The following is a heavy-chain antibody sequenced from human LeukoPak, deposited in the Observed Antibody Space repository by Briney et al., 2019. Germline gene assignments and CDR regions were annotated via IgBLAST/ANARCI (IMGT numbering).Heavy chain of an antibody. CDR2: KDYSGST. CDR3: ARVIMKQWLGYNWFDP. V-gene: IGHV4-59*12. Sequence: PSETLSLTCTVSGGSISRYYWSWIRQPPGKGLEWIGYKDYSGSTNYNRSLKSRVTISVDTSKNQFSLKLSSVTAADTAVYYCARVIMKQWLGYNWFDPWGQGTLVTVSS. J-gene: IGHJ5*02. D-gene: IGHD6-19*01. CDR1: GGSISRYY.